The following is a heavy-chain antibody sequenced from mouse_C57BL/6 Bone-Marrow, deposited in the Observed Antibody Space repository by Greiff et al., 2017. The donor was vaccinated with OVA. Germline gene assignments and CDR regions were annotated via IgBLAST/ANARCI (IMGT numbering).Heavy chain of an antibody. D-gene: IGHD2-4*01. V-gene: IGHV1-52*01. CDR1: GYTFTSYW. J-gene: IGHJ3*01. CDR3: ASFYYDYEGFAD. CDR2: IDPSDSET. Sequence: QVHVKQPGAELVRPGSSVKLSCKASGYTFTSYWMHWVKQRPIQGLEWIGNIDPSDSETHYNQKFKDKATLTVDKSSSTAYMQLSSLTSEDAAVYYCASFYYDYEGFADWGQGTLVTVSA.